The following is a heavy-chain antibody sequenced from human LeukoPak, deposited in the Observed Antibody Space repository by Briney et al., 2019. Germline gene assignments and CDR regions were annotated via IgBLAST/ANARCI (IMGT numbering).Heavy chain of an antibody. CDR2: ISYDGSNK. CDR3: ARDSIAAAGEYFQH. CDR1: GFTFSSYA. D-gene: IGHD6-13*01. Sequence: GRSLRLSCAASGFTFSSYAMHWVRQAPGKGLEWVAVISYDGSNKYYADSVKGRFTISRDNSKNTLYLQMNSLRAEDTAVYYCARDSIAAAGEYFQHWGQGTLVTVSS. J-gene: IGHJ1*01. V-gene: IGHV3-30-3*01.